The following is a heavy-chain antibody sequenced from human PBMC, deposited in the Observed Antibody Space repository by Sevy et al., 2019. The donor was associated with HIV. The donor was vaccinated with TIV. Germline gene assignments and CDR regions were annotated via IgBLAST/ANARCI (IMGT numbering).Heavy chain of an antibody. Sequence: GGSMRLSCAASGFTFSSYAMSWVRQAPGKGLEWVSAISGSGGSTYYDDSVKGRLTISGDNSKNTLYLQMNSLRAEDTAVYYCAKESPGYNYDSSGSLDYWGQGTLVTVSS. J-gene: IGHJ4*02. V-gene: IGHV3-23*02. D-gene: IGHD3-22*01. CDR3: AKESPGYNYDSSGSLDY. CDR2: ISGSGGST. CDR1: GFTFSSYA.